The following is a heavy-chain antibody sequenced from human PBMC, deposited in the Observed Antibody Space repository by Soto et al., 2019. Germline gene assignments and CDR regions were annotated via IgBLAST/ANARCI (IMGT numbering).Heavy chain of an antibody. CDR1: GFTFSSYS. D-gene: IGHD5-18*01. J-gene: IGHJ4*02. V-gene: IGHV3-48*01. CDR2: ISSSSSTI. CDR3: ARDYSSYGPFDY. Sequence: GGSLRPSCAASGFTFSSYSMNWVRQAPGKGLEWVSYISSSSSTIYYADSVKGRFTISRDNAKNSLYLQMNSLRAEDTAVYYCARDYSSYGPFDYWGQGTLVTSPQ.